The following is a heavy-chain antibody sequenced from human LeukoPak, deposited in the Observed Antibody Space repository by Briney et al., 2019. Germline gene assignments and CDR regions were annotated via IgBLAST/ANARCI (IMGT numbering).Heavy chain of an antibody. Sequence: GGSLRLSCTASGFAFSNHAMSWVRQAPGKGLEWASSISISGGTTYYADSVKGRFTISRENSKSTLYLQMNSLRADDTAVYYCANEIRPNDYWGQGTLVTVSS. CDR3: ANEIRPNDY. J-gene: IGHJ4*02. D-gene: IGHD4-17*01. CDR2: ISISGGTT. V-gene: IGHV3-23*01. CDR1: GFAFSNHA.